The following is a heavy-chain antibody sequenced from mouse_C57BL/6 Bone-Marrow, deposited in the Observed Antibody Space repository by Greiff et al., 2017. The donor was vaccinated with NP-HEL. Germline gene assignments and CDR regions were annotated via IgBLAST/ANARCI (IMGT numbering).Heavy chain of an antibody. CDR2: ISNGGGST. Sequence: EVQRVESGGGLVQPGGSLKLSCAASGLTFSDYYMYWVRQTPEKRLEWVAYISNGGGSTYYPDTVKGRFTISRDNAKNTLYLQMSRLKSEDTAMYYCARHKGYYGSSLDYWGQGTTLTVSS. D-gene: IGHD1-1*01. J-gene: IGHJ2*01. CDR1: GLTFSDYY. CDR3: ARHKGYYGSSLDY. V-gene: IGHV5-12*01.